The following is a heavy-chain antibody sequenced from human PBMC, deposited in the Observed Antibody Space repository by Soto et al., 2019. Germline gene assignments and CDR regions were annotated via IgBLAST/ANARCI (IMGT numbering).Heavy chain of an antibody. J-gene: IGHJ6*02. V-gene: IGHV3-53*01. CDR2: FYSNGNP. Sequence: EVQLVESGGGLIQPGGSLRLSCAASGFTVSNNYMIWVRQAPGKGLEWVSLFYSNGNPHYADSVRGRFTISRDKSNNTLYLQMNSLRAEDTAVYYCATSPRVAVWGQGTTVTVSS. CDR1: GFTVSNNY. CDR3: ATSPRVAV.